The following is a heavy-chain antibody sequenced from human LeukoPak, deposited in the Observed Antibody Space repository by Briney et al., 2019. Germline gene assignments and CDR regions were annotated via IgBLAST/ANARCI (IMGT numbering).Heavy chain of an antibody. CDR3: ARHFGSGSKKYYFDY. D-gene: IGHD3-10*01. CDR2: IYYSGST. CDR1: GGSISSSDW. V-gene: IGHV4-4*02. Sequence: PSEPLSLTWAVSGGSISSSDWGSWIPEPHGNVLMGCGDIYYSGSTNYNPSLESRVTISVDTSKGQFSLKLSSVTAADTAVYYCARHFGSGSKKYYFDYWGQGTLVTVSS. J-gene: IGHJ4*02.